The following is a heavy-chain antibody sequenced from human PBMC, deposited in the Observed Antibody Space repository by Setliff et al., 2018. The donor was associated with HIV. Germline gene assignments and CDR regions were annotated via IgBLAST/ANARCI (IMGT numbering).Heavy chain of an antibody. Sequence: ASVKVSCKASGYIFTNYAIHWVRQAPGQRLEWMGGFDAGNLNTKYSQKFQGRVTFTGDTSASTTYMELSSLRSEDTAVYYCAREEMSMWLPEYFFDFWGQGTLVTVSS. CDR3: AREEMSMWLPEYFFDF. CDR1: GYIFTNYA. D-gene: IGHD5-12*01. CDR2: FDAGNLNT. V-gene: IGHV1-3*01. J-gene: IGHJ4*02.